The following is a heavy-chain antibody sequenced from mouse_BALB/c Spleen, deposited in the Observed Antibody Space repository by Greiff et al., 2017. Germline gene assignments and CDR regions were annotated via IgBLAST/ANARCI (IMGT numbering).Heavy chain of an antibody. CDR2: INPSNGRT. V-gene: IGHV1S81*02. CDR3: ARGGHWYFDV. Sequence: QVQLQQPGAELVKPGASVKLSCKASGYTFTSYWMHWVKQRPGQGLEWIGEINPSNGRTNYNEKFKSKATLTVDKSSSTAYMQLSSLTSEDSAVYYCARGGHWYFDVWGAGTTVTVSS. J-gene: IGHJ1*01. CDR1: GYTFTSYW.